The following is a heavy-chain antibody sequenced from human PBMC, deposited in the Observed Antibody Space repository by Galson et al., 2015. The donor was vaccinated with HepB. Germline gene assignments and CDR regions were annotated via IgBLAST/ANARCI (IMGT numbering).Heavy chain of an antibody. D-gene: IGHD4-17*01. J-gene: IGHJ6*02. CDR2: IRYDGSNK. Sequence: SLRLSCAASGFTFSSYGMHWVRQAPGKGLEWVAFIRYDGSNKYYADSVKGRFTISRDNSKNTLYLQMNSLRAEDTAVYYCAKVYGDYVYQYYYYGMDVWGQGTTVTVSS. CDR3: AKVYGDYVYQYYYYGMDV. CDR1: GFTFSSYG. V-gene: IGHV3-30*02.